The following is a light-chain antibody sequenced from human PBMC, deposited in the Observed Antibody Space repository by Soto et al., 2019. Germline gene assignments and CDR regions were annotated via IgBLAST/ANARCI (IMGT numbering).Light chain of an antibody. CDR3: QQYDNWPWT. J-gene: IGKJ1*01. V-gene: IGKV3-15*01. Sequence: MTLSPWTLLESTGAEATRSCRASQSVNSNLAWYQQKPGQAPRLLIYGASSRATGIPARFSGSGSGTDFTLTICSLQSEDFAVYYCQQYDNWPWTFGQGTKVDIK. CDR1: QSVNSN. CDR2: GAS.